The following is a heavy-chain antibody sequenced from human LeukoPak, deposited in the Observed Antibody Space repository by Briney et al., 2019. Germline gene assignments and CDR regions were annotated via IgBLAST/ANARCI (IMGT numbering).Heavy chain of an antibody. CDR1: GLSVSNNY. Sequence: GGSLRLSCAASGLSVSNNYLSWVRRAPGKGLEWVSVIYSGGNAYYADYVKGRFTMSRDNSKNTVYLQMESLRPEDTSIYYCARGQTARDWGQGTQVTVSS. CDR3: ARGQTARD. D-gene: IGHD6-6*01. J-gene: IGHJ4*02. V-gene: IGHV3-66*02. CDR2: IYSGGNA.